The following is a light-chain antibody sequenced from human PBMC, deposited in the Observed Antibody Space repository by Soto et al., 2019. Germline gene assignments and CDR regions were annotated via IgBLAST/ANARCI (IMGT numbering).Light chain of an antibody. CDR3: LQHYNFPRT. Sequence: AIQMTQSPSSLSASVGDRVTITCRASQGIRNDLAWYQQKPGKAPQLLIYSASSLQSGVPSRFSGSGSGTDFTLTISSLQPEDFATYFCLQHYNFPRTFGQGTKMDIK. CDR1: QGIRND. V-gene: IGKV1-6*02. CDR2: SAS. J-gene: IGKJ1*01.